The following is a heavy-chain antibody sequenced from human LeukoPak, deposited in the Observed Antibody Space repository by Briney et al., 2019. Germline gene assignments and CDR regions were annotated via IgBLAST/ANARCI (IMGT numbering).Heavy chain of an antibody. CDR1: GGSISSYY. D-gene: IGHD3-3*01. CDR2: IYTSGST. V-gene: IGHV4-4*07. J-gene: IGHJ5*02. Sequence: SETLSLTCTVPGGSISSYYWSWIRQPAGKGLEWIGRIYTSGSTNYNPSLKSRVTMSVDTSKNQFSLKLSSVTAADTAVYYCARDIFWSGSSNWFDPWGQGTLVTVSS. CDR3: ARDIFWSGSSNWFDP.